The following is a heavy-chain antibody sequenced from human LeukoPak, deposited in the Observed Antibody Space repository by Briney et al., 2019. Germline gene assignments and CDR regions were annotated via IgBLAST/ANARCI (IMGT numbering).Heavy chain of an antibody. CDR3: ARGGAPRSPELDY. CDR2: ICNSASA. CDR1: AGSVSGHC. D-gene: IGHD3-10*01. J-gene: IGHJ4*02. Sequence: SEALSLTCAVSAGSVSGHCWSWIRQSPGKGLEWIGYICNSASANYNPSLESRVVMSIDMSENHFSLNVNSVTTADTAVYYCARGGAPRSPELDYWGQGILVTVSS. V-gene: IGHV4-59*02.